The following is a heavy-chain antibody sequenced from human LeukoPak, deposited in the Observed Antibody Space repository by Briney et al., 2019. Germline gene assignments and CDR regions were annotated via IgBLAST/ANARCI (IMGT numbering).Heavy chain of an antibody. D-gene: IGHD4/OR15-4a*01. V-gene: IGHV3-66*01. CDR2: ICSGGDT. CDR1: GFTVSNNY. J-gene: IGHJ5*02. CDR3: ARDPPAVRTNTYA. Sequence: GGSLRLSCAASGFTVSNNYMNWVRQAPGKGLEWVSLICSGGDTHYADSVKGRFTISRDSSKNTLYLQMNSLRAEDTAVYYCARDPPAVRTNTYAWGQGTLVTVSS.